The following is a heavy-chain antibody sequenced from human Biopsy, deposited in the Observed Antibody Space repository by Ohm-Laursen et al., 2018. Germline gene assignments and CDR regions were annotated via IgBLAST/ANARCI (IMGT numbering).Heavy chain of an antibody. V-gene: IGHV1-18*01. Sequence: SVKVSCKASGYTFSMYAIIWVRQAPGQGLEWMGWSSAYNGKTNYAQKFQGRVTMTEDTSTSTAYMEVWRLRSDDTAVYYCAADINVWNVNYWGQGTQVIVSS. CDR3: AADINVWNVNY. CDR1: GYTFSMYA. CDR2: SSAYNGKT. J-gene: IGHJ4*02. D-gene: IGHD1-1*01.